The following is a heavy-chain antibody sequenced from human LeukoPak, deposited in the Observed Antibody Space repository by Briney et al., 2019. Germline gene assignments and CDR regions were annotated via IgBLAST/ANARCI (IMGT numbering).Heavy chain of an antibody. J-gene: IGHJ4*02. Sequence: SQTLSLTCTVSGVSVTSGDYYWTWIRQRPGEGPEWIGYISHAGHTYYNPSLMSRLTMTLDIPKNEFSLRLSSMTAADTALYFCARYYRGGNSARCPGVEFWGQGTLVTVSS. CDR3: ARYYRGGNSARCPGVEF. V-gene: IGHV4-30-4*08. CDR1: GVSVTSGDYY. CDR2: ISHAGHT. D-gene: IGHD2-15*01.